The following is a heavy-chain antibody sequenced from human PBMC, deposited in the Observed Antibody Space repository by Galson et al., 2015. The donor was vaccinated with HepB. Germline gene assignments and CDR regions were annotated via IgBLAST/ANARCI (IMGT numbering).Heavy chain of an antibody. CDR3: ARDSSSGLDY. D-gene: IGHD6-6*01. Sequence: LSLTCTVSGGSISSGGYYWSWIRQHPGKGLEWIGYIYYSGSTYYNPSLKSRVTISVDTSKNQFSLKLSSVTAADTAVYYCARDSSSGLDYWGQGTLVTVSS. CDR2: IYYSGST. CDR1: GGSISSGGYY. J-gene: IGHJ4*02. V-gene: IGHV4-31*03.